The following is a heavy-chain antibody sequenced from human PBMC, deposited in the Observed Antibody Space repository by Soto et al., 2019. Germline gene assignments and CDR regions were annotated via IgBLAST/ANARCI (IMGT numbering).Heavy chain of an antibody. CDR2: IKDKTEGGAI. Sequence: EVQLVESGGGLVKPGGSLRLSCAASGFTFSDAWVSWVRQAPGKGLEWVGRIKDKTEGGAIDYAAPVKGRFTISREASRDTLYLQRDGLKTEDTAVYYSTTARAKRGWYPLDIGGQGTMFTVSS. J-gene: IGHJ3*02. V-gene: IGHV3-15*07. D-gene: IGHD6-19*01. CDR1: GFTFSDAW. CDR3: TTARAKRGWYPLDI.